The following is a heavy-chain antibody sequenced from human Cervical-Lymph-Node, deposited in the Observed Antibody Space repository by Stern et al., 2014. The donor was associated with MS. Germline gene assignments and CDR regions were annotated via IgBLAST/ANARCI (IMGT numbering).Heavy chain of an antibody. Sequence: VQLVQSGGGLVQPGGSLRLSCAASGVTISNYAMGWVRQAPGKGLEWVSGMSGSGDTYYADSVRGRFTISRDNSKNVLYLQMNSLRAEDTAVYYCAKDLVLRFLEWFAWGQGALVTVSS. J-gene: IGHJ5*02. CDR2: MSGSGDT. D-gene: IGHD3-3*01. V-gene: IGHV3-23*04. CDR3: AKDLVLRFLEWFA. CDR1: GVTISNYA.